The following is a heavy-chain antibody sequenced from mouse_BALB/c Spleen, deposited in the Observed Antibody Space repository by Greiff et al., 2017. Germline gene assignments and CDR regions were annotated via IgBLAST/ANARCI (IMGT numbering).Heavy chain of an antibody. V-gene: IGHV5-12-1*01. J-gene: IGHJ4*01. D-gene: IGHD2-4*01. CDR1: GFAFSSYD. Sequence: DVMLVESGGGLVKPGGSLKLSCAASGFAFSSYDMSWVRQTPGKRLEWVAYISSGGGSTYYPDTVKGRFTISRDNAKNTLYLQMSSLKSEDTAMYYCARHRYDYDSLYAMDYWGQGTSVTVSS. CDR3: ARHRYDYDSLYAMDY. CDR2: ISSGGGST.